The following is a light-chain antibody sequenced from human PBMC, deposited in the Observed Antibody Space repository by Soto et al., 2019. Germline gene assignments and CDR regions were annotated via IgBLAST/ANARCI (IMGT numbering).Light chain of an antibody. CDR1: QSISSY. CDR2: AAS. J-gene: IGKJ4*01. Sequence: DIQMTQPPSSLSASVGGRVTITCRASQSISSYLNWYQQKPGKAPKLLIYAASSLQSGVPSRFSGSGSGTDFTLTISSLQPEDFATYYCQQSYSTPLTFGGGTKVDIK. CDR3: QQSYSTPLT. V-gene: IGKV1-39*01.